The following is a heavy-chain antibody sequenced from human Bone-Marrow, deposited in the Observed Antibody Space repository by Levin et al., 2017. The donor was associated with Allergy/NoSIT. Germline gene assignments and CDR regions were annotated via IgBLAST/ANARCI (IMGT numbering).Heavy chain of an antibody. J-gene: IGHJ4*02. CDR1: GFTFSRYW. CDR3: ARGGCRSTSCLDY. V-gene: IGHV3-74*01. CDR2: ITGDGRDT. D-gene: IGHD2-2*01. Sequence: GGSLRLSCAASGFTFSRYWMHWVRQAPGKGLVWVSRITGDGRDTNYADSVGGRFTISRDNAKNTLYLEMNSLRAEDTAVYYCARGGCRSTSCLDYWGQGILVTVSS.